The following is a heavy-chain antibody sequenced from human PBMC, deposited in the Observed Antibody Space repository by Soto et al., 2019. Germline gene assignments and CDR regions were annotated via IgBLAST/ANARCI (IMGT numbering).Heavy chain of an antibody. V-gene: IGHV1-69*13. J-gene: IGHJ6*02. CDR3: ARTYCTNGVCYLYYYGMDV. Sequence: SVKVSCKASGGTFSSYAISWVRQAPGQGLEWMGGIIPIFGTANYAQKFQGRVTITADESTSTAYMELSSLRSEDTAVYYCARTYCTNGVCYLYYYGMDVWGQGTTVTVSS. CDR2: IIPIFGTA. D-gene: IGHD2-8*01. CDR1: GGTFSSYA.